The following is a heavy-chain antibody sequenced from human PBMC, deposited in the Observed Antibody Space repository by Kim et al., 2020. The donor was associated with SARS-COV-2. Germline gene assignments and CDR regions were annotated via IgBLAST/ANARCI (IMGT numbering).Heavy chain of an antibody. CDR1: GFIFRNYN. V-gene: IGHV3-21*01. D-gene: IGHD5-12*01. CDR3: AGDLRSGNAYGCFDP. Sequence: GGSLRLSCAASGFIFRNYNMNWVRQAPGKGPEWVSSIESGSSHVYYADSVKGRVTISRDDATNSLYLHMNNLRAEDTAFYYCAGDLRSGNAYGCFDPWGQGTLVTVSS. CDR2: IESGSSHV. J-gene: IGHJ5*02.